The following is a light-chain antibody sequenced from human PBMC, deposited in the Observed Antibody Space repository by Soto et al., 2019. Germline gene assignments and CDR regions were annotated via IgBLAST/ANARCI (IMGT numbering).Light chain of an antibody. CDR3: QEYNSDSIT. V-gene: IGKV1-8*01. J-gene: IGKJ5*01. Sequence: AIRMTQSPSSLSASTGGRVTITCRASQGISSYLAWYQQKPGKAPKLLMFAASTLQSGVPSRFSGSGSGTEFTLTISSLQPDDSATYYCQEYNSDSITFGQGTRLGL. CDR2: AAS. CDR1: QGISSY.